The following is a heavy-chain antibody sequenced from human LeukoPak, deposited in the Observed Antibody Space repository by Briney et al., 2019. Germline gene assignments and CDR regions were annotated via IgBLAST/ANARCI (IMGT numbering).Heavy chain of an antibody. CDR1: GGSMSSSSYY. Sequence: KTSETLSLTCGVSGGSMSSSSYYWGWIRQPPGKGLEWIGSIYYSGSTYYNPSLKSRVTISVDSSKNQCYLKLSSVTAADTAVYYCARHGTVTHRFDYWGQGTLVTVSS. D-gene: IGHD4-17*01. J-gene: IGHJ4*02. CDR2: IYYSGST. CDR3: ARHGTVTHRFDY. V-gene: IGHV4-39*01.